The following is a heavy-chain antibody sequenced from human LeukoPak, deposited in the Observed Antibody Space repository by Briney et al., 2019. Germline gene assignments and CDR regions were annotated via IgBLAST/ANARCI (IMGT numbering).Heavy chain of an antibody. CDR3: AKAHDYDFWSAFDS. J-gene: IGHJ4*02. CDR1: GFTFSTYA. CDR2: ISGSGGTI. D-gene: IGHD3-3*01. V-gene: IGHV3-23*01. Sequence: GGSLRLSCAASGFTFSTYAMNWVRQAPGKALEWVSFISGSGGTIYYADSVEGRFTISRDNSENTLYLQMNSLRAGDAAAYYCAKAHDYDFWSAFDSWGQGTLVTVSS.